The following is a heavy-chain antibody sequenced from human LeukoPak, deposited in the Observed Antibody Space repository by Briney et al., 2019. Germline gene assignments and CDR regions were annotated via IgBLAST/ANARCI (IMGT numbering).Heavy chain of an antibody. V-gene: IGHV3-72*01. D-gene: IGHD1-1*01. J-gene: IGHJ4*02. CDR1: GFTFSDYF. Sequence: GGSLRLSCVVSGFTFSDYFMDWVRQAPGKGLEWVARTRNKANSYTTEYAASVNGRFTISRDELKNSLYLQMNSLKTEDRAVYYCARSTGTTGGYYFDYWGQGTLVTVSS. CDR2: TRNKANSYTT. CDR3: ARSTGTTGGYYFDY.